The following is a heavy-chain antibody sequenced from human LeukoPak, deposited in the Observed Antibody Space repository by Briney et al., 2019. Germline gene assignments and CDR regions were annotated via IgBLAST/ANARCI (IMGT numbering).Heavy chain of an antibody. CDR3: TKASWEGVTTTYFDY. V-gene: IGHV3-23*01. J-gene: IGHJ4*02. CDR2: ISGGGGVT. Sequence: GGSLRLSCAVSGCIFSNYAMNWVRQAPGKGLEWVSGISGGGGVTYYADSVKGRFTISRDNSKNTLYLQMNSLRGGDTARYYCTKASWEGVTTTYFDYWGQGTLVPVSS. CDR1: GCIFSNYA. D-gene: IGHD1-26*01.